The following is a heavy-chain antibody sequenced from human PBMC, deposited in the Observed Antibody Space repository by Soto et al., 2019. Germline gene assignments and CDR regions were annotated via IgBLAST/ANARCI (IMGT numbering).Heavy chain of an antibody. CDR3: ARDRGSYGMDV. J-gene: IGHJ6*02. V-gene: IGHV4-31*03. CDR1: GDSVTSDYY. CDR2: VSPIGTP. Sequence: QVQLQESGPGLVKPSQTLSLTCTVSGDSVTSDYYWSWVRQRPRKGLEWIGYVSPIGTPNYSPSLNSRVSISIDTSKNQLSLEVRSVTAADTAVYYCARDRGSYGMDVWGQGTTVTVSS.